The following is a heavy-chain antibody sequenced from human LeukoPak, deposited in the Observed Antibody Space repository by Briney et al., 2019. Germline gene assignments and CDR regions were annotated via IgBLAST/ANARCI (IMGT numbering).Heavy chain of an antibody. CDR2: IIPIFGTA. D-gene: IGHD6-13*01. Sequence: SVKVSCKASGGTFSSYAISWVRQAPGQGLEWMGRIIPIFGTANYAQKFQGRVTITTDESTSTAYMELSSLRSEDTAVYYCAREGYMTDAFGIWGQGTMVTVSS. CDR1: GGTFSSYA. V-gene: IGHV1-69*05. J-gene: IGHJ3*02. CDR3: AREGYMTDAFGI.